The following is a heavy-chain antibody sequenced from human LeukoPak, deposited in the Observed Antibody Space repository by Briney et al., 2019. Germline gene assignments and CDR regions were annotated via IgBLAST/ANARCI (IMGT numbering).Heavy chain of an antibody. D-gene: IGHD3-22*01. V-gene: IGHV3-23*01. CDR2: ISGSGGST. CDR3: AKEGYYDSSGYLIFDY. CDR1: GFTFSSYG. Sequence: GGTLRLSCAASGFTFSSYGMSWVRQAPGKGLERVSAISGSGGSTYYADSVKGRFTISRDNSKNTLYLQMNSLRAEDTAVYYCAKEGYYDSSGYLIFDYWGQGTLVTVSS. J-gene: IGHJ4*02.